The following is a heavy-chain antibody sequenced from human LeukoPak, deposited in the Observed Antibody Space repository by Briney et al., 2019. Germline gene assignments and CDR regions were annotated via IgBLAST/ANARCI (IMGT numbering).Heavy chain of an antibody. CDR1: GDSVSSGSYY. CDR3: ARDNVPAAAFDY. V-gene: IGHV4-61*01. Sequence: ASETLSLTCTVSGDSVSSGSYYWRWVRQPPGKGLEWIVNIYYSWSTNYNPSLKSRVTISVDTSKNQFSLKLSSVTAADTAVYYCARDNVPAAAFDYWGQGILVTVSS. CDR2: IYYSWST. D-gene: IGHD2-2*01. J-gene: IGHJ4*02.